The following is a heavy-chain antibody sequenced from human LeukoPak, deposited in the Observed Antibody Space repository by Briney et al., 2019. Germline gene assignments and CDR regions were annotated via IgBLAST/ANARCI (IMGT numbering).Heavy chain of an antibody. CDR2: ISGSGGST. CDR1: GFTFSSYA. Sequence: GGSLRLSCAASGFTFSSYAMSWVRQAPGKGLEWVSAISGSGGSTYYADSVKGRFTISRDNSKNTLYLQMNSLRAEDTAVYYCAKDLSPGTIFGVVREYDAFDIWGQGTMVTVSS. CDR3: AKDLSPGTIFGVVREYDAFDI. J-gene: IGHJ3*02. D-gene: IGHD3-3*01. V-gene: IGHV3-23*01.